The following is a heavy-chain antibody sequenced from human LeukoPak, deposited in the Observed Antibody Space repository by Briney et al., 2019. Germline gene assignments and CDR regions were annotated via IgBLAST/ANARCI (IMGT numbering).Heavy chain of an antibody. J-gene: IGHJ4*02. CDR2: IKQDGSEK. D-gene: IGHD6-13*01. Sequence: GGSLRLSCAASGFTFSSYWMSWVRQAPGKGLEWVANIKQDGSEKYYVDSVKGRFTISRDNAKNSLYLQMNSLRAEDTAVYYCARVERSSWYEFDYWGQGTLVTVSS. CDR1: GFTFSSYW. CDR3: ARVERSSWYEFDY. V-gene: IGHV3-7*01.